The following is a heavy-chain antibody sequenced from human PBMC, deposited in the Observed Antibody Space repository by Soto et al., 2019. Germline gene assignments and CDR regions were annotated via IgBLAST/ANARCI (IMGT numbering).Heavy chain of an antibody. Sequence: ASVKVSCKVSGYTLTELSMHWVRQAPGKGLEWMGGFDAEDGETIYAQKFQGRVTMTTDTSTSTAYMELRSLRSDDTAVYYCARCGTTVVTPVIYFDYWGQGTLVTVSS. CDR1: GYTLTELS. CDR2: FDAEDGET. CDR3: ARCGTTVVTPVIYFDY. V-gene: IGHV1-24*01. D-gene: IGHD4-17*01. J-gene: IGHJ4*02.